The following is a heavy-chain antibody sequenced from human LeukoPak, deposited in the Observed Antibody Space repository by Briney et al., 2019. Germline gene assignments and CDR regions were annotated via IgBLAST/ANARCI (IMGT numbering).Heavy chain of an antibody. Sequence: SVKVSCKTSGGTFSSHAINWVRQAPGQGLEWMGRIIPIFDSTNYAQSFQGRVTFTTDDSTNTAYMELSGLRYEDTAVYCARGNYDFWAILDSWGQGTPVTVSS. CDR3: RGNYDFWAILDS. D-gene: IGHD3-3*01. CDR1: GGTFSSHA. J-gene: IGHJ4*02. V-gene: IGHV1-69*05. CDR2: IIPIFDST.